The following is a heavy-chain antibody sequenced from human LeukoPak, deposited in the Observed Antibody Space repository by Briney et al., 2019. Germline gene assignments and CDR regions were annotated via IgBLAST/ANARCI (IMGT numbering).Heavy chain of an antibody. Sequence: SETLSLTCTVSGGSISTYYWSWIRQPPGKGLEWIGYIYYSGITNYNPSLKSRVTISVNSSKNQFSLKLTSVTAADTAVYYLGRTGCGSAICFWGQGTPGHGSS. CDR2: IYYSGIT. CDR1: GGSISTYY. D-gene: IGHD1-26*01. CDR3: GRTGCGSAICF. J-gene: IGHJ6*01. V-gene: IGHV4-59*01.